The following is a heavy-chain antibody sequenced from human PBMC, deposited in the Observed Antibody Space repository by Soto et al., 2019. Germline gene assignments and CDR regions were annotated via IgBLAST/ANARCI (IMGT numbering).Heavy chain of an antibody. Sequence: QVHLQESGPGLVKASQTLSLTCSVSGGSITNYYWSWIRQPPGKGLEWIGHIFDTGDTDYNPSLKSRVAISLDTPKRQISLRLTSVTAADTAHDYCARQGLYFYDTGRGEYYFDSWGQGTLVIVSS. V-gene: IGHV4-59*01. D-gene: IGHD3-22*01. CDR1: GGSITNYY. CDR3: ARQGLYFYDTGRGEYYFDS. J-gene: IGHJ4*02. CDR2: IFDTGDT.